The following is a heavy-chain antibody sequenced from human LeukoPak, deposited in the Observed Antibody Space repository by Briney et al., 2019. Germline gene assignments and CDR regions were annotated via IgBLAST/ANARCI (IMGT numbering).Heavy chain of an antibody. CDR3: ARDFRRNYIDP. J-gene: IGHJ5*02. V-gene: IGHV1-2*02. Sequence: ASVKVSCKASGYPFTGYYIHWVRQAPGQGFEWMGWINSNIGDTSYAQKFQGRVTLTRDTSISTAYMELSSLTSDDTAVYYCARDFRRNYIDPWGQGTLVTVSS. CDR1: GYPFTGYY. CDR2: INSNIGDT. D-gene: IGHD1-7*01.